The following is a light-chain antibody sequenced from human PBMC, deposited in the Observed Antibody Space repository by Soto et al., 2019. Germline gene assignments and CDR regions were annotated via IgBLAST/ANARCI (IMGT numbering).Light chain of an antibody. Sequence: DIVMTQSPLSLPVTPGETASISCRSSPSLLHSNGYDYLDWYLQKPGQSPQLLVYLGSNRASGVPDRFSGSGSGTDFTLKISKVEAEDAGVYYCMQALQTPLTFGGGTKVEI. J-gene: IGKJ4*02. CDR2: LGS. CDR3: MQALQTPLT. V-gene: IGKV2-28*01. CDR1: PSLLHSNGYDY.